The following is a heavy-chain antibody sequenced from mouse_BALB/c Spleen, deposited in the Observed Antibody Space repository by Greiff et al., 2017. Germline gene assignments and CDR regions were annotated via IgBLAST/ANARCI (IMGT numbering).Heavy chain of an antibody. J-gene: IGHJ4*01. CDR3: ARSDYGNYFYAMDY. CDR2: INPYNGAT. Sequence: VQLQQSGPELVKPGASVKISCKASGYSFTGYYMHWVKQSHVKSLEWIGRINPYNGATSYNQNFKDKASLTVDKSSSTAYMELHSLTSEDSAVYYCARSDYGNYFYAMDYWGQGTSVTVSS. V-gene: IGHV1-31*01. CDR1: GYSFTGYY. D-gene: IGHD2-1*01.